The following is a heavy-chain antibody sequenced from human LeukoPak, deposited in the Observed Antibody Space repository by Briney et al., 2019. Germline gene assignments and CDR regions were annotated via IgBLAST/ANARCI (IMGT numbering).Heavy chain of an antibody. J-gene: IGHJ4*02. CDR3: AKDLTTVTTQGDY. CDR1: GFTFSSYG. V-gene: IGHV3-30*02. CDR2: IRYDGSDK. D-gene: IGHD4-17*01. Sequence: GGSLRLSCAASGFTFSSYGMHWVRQAPGKGLEWVPFIRYDGSDKYYADSVKGRFAISRDNSKNTVYLQMNSLRTEDTAVYYCAKDLTTVTTQGDYWGQGTLVTVSS.